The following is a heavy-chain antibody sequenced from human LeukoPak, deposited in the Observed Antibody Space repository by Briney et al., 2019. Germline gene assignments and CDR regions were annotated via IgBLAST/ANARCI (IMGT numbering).Heavy chain of an antibody. CDR1: GYAFTGYY. CDR2: INPNSGGT. D-gene: IGHD5-18*01. Sequence: ASVNVSCKASGYAFTGYYMHWVRQAPGQGLEWMGWINPNSGGTNYAQKFQGRVTMTRDTSISTAHMELSRLRSDDTAVYYCARLGMGTTHAFDIWGQGTMVTVSS. J-gene: IGHJ3*02. CDR3: ARLGMGTTHAFDI. V-gene: IGHV1-2*02.